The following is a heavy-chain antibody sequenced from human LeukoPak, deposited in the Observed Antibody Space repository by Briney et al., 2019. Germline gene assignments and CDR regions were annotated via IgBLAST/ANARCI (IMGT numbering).Heavy chain of an antibody. J-gene: IGHJ4*02. CDR2: IYYSGST. CDR1: GGSISSYY. Sequence: KPSETLSLTCTVSGGSISSYYWSWIRQPPGKGLEWIGYIYYSGSTNYNPSLKSRVTISVDTSKNQFSLKLSSVTAADTAVYYYARVMLGYSYGYYFDYWGQGTLVTVSS. D-gene: IGHD5-18*01. CDR3: ARVMLGYSYGYYFDY. V-gene: IGHV4-59*01.